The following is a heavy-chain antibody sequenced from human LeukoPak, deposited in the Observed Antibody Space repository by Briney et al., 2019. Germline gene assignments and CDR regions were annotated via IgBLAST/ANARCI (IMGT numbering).Heavy chain of an antibody. CDR1: GGSISGYY. Sequence: SETLSLTCIVAGGSISGYYRSWIRQPPGKGLEWIGYIYYSGSTNYNPSLKSRVTISVDTSKNQFSLKVSSVTAADTAVYYCARGTRVGGHDYWGQGTLVTVSS. V-gene: IGHV4-59*01. CDR3: ARGTRVGGHDY. J-gene: IGHJ4*02. CDR2: IYYSGST. D-gene: IGHD1-26*01.